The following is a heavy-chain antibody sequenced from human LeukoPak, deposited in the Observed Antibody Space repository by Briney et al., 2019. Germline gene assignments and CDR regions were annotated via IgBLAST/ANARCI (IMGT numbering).Heavy chain of an antibody. CDR2: MNPNSGNT. CDR1: GYTFTSSD. D-gene: IGHD4-23*01. CDR3: ARRCLSHGGFDP. V-gene: IGHV1-8*01. Sequence: ASVRVSCKASGYTFTSSDINWVRQGTGQGLEWMGWMNPNSGNTGYAQTFQGRVTKTRNTSLSTAYMELSSLRSEDTAVYYCARRCLSHGGFDPWGQGTLVTVSS. J-gene: IGHJ5*02.